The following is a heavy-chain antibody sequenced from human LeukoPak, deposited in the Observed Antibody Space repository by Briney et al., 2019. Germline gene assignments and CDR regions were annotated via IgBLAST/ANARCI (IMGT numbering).Heavy chain of an antibody. D-gene: IGHD3-22*01. V-gene: IGHV4-59*01. J-gene: IGHJ5*02. CDR3: ARGVPDYDSSGYYPNWFDP. CDR2: IYYSGST. CDR1: GGSISSYY. Sequence: SETLSLTCTVSGGSISSYYWSWIRQPPGKGLEWIGYIYYSGSTNYNPSLKSRVTISVDTSKNQFSLKLSSVTAADTAVYYCARGVPDYDSSGYYPNWFDPWAREPWSPSPQ.